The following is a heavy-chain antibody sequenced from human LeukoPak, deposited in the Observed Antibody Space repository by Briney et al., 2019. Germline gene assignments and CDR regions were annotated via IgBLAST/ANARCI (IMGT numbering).Heavy chain of an antibody. CDR1: GFTFSSYG. D-gene: IGHD3-22*01. CDR2: IWYDGSNK. CDR3: AKDLGGARDTMIVVVITGFDY. J-gene: IGHJ4*02. V-gene: IGHV3-33*06. Sequence: PGRSLRLSCAASGFTFSSYGMHWVRQAPGKGLEWVAVIWYDGSNKYYADSVKGRFTISRDNSKNTLYLQMNSLRAEDTAVYYCAKDLGGARDTMIVVVITGFDYWGQGTLVTVSS.